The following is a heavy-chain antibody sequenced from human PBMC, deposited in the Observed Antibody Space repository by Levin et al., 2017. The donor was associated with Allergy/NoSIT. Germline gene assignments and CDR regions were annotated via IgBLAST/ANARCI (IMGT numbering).Heavy chain of an antibody. CDR3: ARRGTWYDY. V-gene: IGHV5-51*01. CDR2: IFPADSDI. D-gene: IGHD6-13*01. Sequence: GESLKISCKASGYKFFDYWIGWVRQMPGKGLEWMGIIFPADSDIRYSPSFEGQVTISADDSITTASLQWNSLRASDTAMYYCARRGTWYDYWGQGTLVTVSS. J-gene: IGHJ4*02. CDR1: GYKFFDYW.